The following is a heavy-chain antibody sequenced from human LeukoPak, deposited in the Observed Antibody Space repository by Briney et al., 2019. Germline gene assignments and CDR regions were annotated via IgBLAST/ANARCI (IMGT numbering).Heavy chain of an antibody. J-gene: IGHJ6*03. V-gene: IGHV1-69*05. CDR3: ARAQGGCSGGSCYSMGVPYYYYYMDV. CDR1: GGTFSSYA. Sequence: SVTVSCKASGGTFSSYAISWVRQAPGQGLEWMGGIIPIFGTPNYAQKFQGRVTITTDESTSTAYRVLSSLRSEETAVYYCARAQGGCSGGSCYSMGVPYYYYYMDVWGKGTTVTVSS. D-gene: IGHD2-15*01. CDR2: IIPIFGTP.